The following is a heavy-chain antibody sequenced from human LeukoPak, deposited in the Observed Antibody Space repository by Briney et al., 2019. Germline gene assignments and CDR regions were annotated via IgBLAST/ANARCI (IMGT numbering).Heavy chain of an antibody. D-gene: IGHD4-11*01. J-gene: IGHJ4*02. CDR2: IKSKDDGETT. CDR3: CADTVDPLAQIDK. V-gene: IGHV3-15*01. CDR1: RFSFSTSW. Sequence: GESLRLSCAASRFSFSTSWMRWVRQAPGKGLEWVGRIKSKDDGETTEYAAPVKGRFTISRDDSESMLYLQMMSLKTEDTAVYYCCADTVDPLAQIDKWGQGAQVTVSS.